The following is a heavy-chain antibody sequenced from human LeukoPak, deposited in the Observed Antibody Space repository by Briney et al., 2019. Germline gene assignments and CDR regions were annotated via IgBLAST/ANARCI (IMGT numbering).Heavy chain of an antibody. CDR2: ISAYNGNT. D-gene: IGHD3-16*02. CDR3: ARDGAAASLKRLSRPNDWFDP. J-gene: IGHJ5*02. CDR1: GYTFNSYG. V-gene: IGHV1-18*01. Sequence: ASVKVSCKASGYTFNSYGISWVRQAPGQGLEWMGWISAYNGNTNYAQKFQGRVTMTTDTSTSTAYMELRSLRSDDTAVYYCARDGAAASLKRLSRPNDWFDPWGQGTLVTVSS.